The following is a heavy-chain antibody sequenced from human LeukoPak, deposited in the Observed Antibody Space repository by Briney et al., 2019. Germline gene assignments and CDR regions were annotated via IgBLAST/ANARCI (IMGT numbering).Heavy chain of an antibody. CDR2: INHSGST. Sequence: SETLSLTCAVYGESFSGYYWSWIRQPPGKGLEWIGEINHSGSTNYNPSLKSRVTISVDTSKNQFSLKLSSVTAADTAVYYCARGRDYDYVWGSYRPKYFDYWGQGTLVTVSS. J-gene: IGHJ4*02. CDR1: GESFSGYY. D-gene: IGHD3-16*02. V-gene: IGHV4-34*01. CDR3: ARGRDYDYVWGSYRPKYFDY.